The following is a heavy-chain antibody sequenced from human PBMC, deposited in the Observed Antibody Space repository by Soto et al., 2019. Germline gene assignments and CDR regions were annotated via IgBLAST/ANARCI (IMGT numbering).Heavy chain of an antibody. CDR2: FDPEDGET. D-gene: IGHD6-6*01. CDR1: RYTLTELS. J-gene: IGHJ4*02. V-gene: IGHV1-24*01. CDR3: ATDLVAAPHFDY. Sequence: ASVTVSCRVSRYTLTELSMHWVRQAPGKGLEWMGGFDPEDGETIYAQKFRGRVTMTEDTSTDTAYMELSSLRSEDTAVYYCATDLVAAPHFDYWGQGTLVTVSS.